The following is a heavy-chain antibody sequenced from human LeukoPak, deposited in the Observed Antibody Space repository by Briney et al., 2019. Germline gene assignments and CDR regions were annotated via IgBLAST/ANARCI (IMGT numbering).Heavy chain of an antibody. J-gene: IGHJ6*03. V-gene: IGHV1-69*05. Sequence: ASVKVSCKASGGTFSSYAISWVRQAPGQGLEWMGGIIPIFGTANYAQKFQGRVTITTDESTGTAYMELSSLRSEDTAVYYCATREKSIAARPRPNYYYYMDVWGKGTTVTVSS. D-gene: IGHD6-6*01. CDR3: ATREKSIAARPRPNYYYYMDV. CDR2: IIPIFGTA. CDR1: GGTFSSYA.